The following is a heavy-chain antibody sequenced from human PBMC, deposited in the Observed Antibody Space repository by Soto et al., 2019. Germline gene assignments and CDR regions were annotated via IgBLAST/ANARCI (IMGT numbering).Heavy chain of an antibody. V-gene: IGHV5-51*01. CDR1: GSTFTSYW. CDR2: IYTGDSDT. J-gene: IGHJ6*02. D-gene: IGHD2-15*01. Sequence: GESLKISCKGSGSTFTSYWIGWVRQMPGKGLEWMGVIYTGDSDTRYSPSFQGQVTIAADKSISTAYLQWSSLKASDTAMYYCARHCSGGSCYRENYYYYYGMDVWGQGTTVTVSS. CDR3: ARHCSGGSCYRENYYYYYGMDV.